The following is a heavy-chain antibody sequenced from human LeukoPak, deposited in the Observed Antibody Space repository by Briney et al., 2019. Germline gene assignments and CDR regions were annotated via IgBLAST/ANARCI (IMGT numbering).Heavy chain of an antibody. V-gene: IGHV3-48*03. D-gene: IGHD6-6*01. CDR1: GFTFSSYE. Sequence: PGGSLRLSCAASGFTFSSYEMNWVRQAPGKGLEWVSYISSSGSTIYYADSVKGRFTISRDNAKNSPYLQMNSLRAEDTAVYYCARDSGSSMGGFILPYDYWGQGTLVTVSS. CDR3: ARDSGSSMGGFILPYDY. J-gene: IGHJ4*02. CDR2: ISSSGSTI.